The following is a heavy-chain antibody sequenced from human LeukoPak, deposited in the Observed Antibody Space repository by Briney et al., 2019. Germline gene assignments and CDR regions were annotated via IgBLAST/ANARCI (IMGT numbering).Heavy chain of an antibody. V-gene: IGHV4-4*07. CDR2: IYTSGST. J-gene: IGHJ4*02. CDR1: GGSISSYY. Sequence: SETLSLTCTVSGGSISSYYWSWIRQPAGKGLEWIGRIYTSGSTNYNPSLKSRVTMSVDTSKNQFSLKLSSVTAADTAVYYCARDSYYYGSGAYPFDYWGQGTLVTVSS. CDR3: ARDSYYYGSGAYPFDY. D-gene: IGHD3-10*01.